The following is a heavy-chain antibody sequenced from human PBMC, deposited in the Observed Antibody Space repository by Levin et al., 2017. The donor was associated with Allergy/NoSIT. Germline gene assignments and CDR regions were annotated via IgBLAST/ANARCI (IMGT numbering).Heavy chain of an antibody. CDR2: INPSGGST. D-gene: IGHD2-8*02. CDR3: ARDGYCTGGVCPIDY. J-gene: IGHJ4*02. CDR1: GYTFTSYY. Sequence: GGSLRLSCKASGYTFTSYYIHWVRQAPGQWLEWMGIINPSGGSTSYAQKFQGRVTMTRDTSTSTVYMELSSLRSEDTAVYYCARDGYCTGGVCPIDYWGQGTLVTVSS. V-gene: IGHV1-46*01.